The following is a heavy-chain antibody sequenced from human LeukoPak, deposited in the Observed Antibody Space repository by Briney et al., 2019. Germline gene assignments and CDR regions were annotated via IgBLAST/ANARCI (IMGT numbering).Heavy chain of an antibody. CDR1: GGSISSYY. V-gene: IGHV4-59*01. CDR3: ARAGRYCSGGSCPNWFDP. J-gene: IGHJ5*02. Sequence: SETLSLTCTVAGGSISSYYWSWIRQPPGKGLEWIGYIYYSGSTNYNPSLKSRVTISVDTSKNQFSLKLSSVTAADTAVYYCARAGRYCSGGSCPNWFDPWGQGTLVTVSS. CDR2: IYYSGST. D-gene: IGHD2-15*01.